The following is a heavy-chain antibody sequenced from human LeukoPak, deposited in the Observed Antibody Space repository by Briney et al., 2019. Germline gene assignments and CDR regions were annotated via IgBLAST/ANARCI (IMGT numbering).Heavy chain of an antibody. D-gene: IGHD6-19*01. CDR3: ARPISGWTDY. Sequence: GGPLRLPCAASVFTDNRNYKLGLPHSPGKGREGVSVIYSGGSTYYADSVKGRFTNSRDNSKNTLYLQMNSLRAEDTAVYYCARPISGWTDYWGQGTLVTVSS. J-gene: IGHJ4*02. V-gene: IGHV3-66*04. CDR2: IYSGGST. CDR1: VFTDNRNY.